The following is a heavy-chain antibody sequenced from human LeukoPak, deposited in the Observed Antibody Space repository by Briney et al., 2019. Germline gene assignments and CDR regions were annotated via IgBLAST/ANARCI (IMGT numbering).Heavy chain of an antibody. CDR2: IYSSGDT. CDR1: GGSMSSYY. V-gene: IGHV4-59*01. D-gene: IGHD3-22*01. CDR3: ARHPDDYYYDRGAHFGY. Sequence: SETLSLTCTVSGGSMSSYYWSWIRQPPGKGLEWIGYIYSSGDTNYNPSLKSRVSISVDTSKNQFSLKLSSVTAADTAVYYCARHPDDYYYDRGAHFGYWGQGTLVTVSS. J-gene: IGHJ4*02.